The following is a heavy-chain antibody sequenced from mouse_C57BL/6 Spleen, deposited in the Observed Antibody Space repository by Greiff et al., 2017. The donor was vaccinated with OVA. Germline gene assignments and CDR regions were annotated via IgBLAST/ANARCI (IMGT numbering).Heavy chain of an antibody. CDR1: GFNIKDDY. J-gene: IGHJ4*01. D-gene: IGHD1-1*01. V-gene: IGHV14-4*01. CDR3: TTVTTVGGDY. Sequence: EVQLQQSGAELVRPGASVKLSCTASGFNIKDDYMHWVKQRPVQGLEWIGWIDPENGDTEYASKFQGKATITADTSSNTAYLQLSSLTSEDTAVYYCTTVTTVGGDYWGQGTSVTVSS. CDR2: IDPENGDT.